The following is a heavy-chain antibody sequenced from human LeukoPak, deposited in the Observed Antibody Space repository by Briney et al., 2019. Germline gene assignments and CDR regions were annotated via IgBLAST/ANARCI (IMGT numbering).Heavy chain of an antibody. CDR1: GFSVSNSY. D-gene: IGHD3-22*01. V-gene: IGHV3-53*04. Sequence: PGGSLRLSCTASGFSVSNSYMTWVRQAPGKGLEWVSLIYGGGSTYYADSVNGRFTISRHNSKNTLFLQMNSLRTEDTAVYYCARAYDSSGYWPEYFHHWGQGTLVTVSS. CDR2: IYGGGST. CDR3: ARAYDSSGYWPEYFHH. J-gene: IGHJ1*01.